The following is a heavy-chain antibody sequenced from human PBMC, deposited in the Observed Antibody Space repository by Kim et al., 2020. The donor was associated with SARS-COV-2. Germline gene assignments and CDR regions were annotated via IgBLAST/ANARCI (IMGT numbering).Heavy chain of an antibody. CDR1: GGSISSSSYY. J-gene: IGHJ4*02. CDR3: ARYYDILTGYYKLGGRYFDY. D-gene: IGHD3-9*01. V-gene: IGHV4-39*01. CDR2: IYYSGST. Sequence: SETLSLTCTVSGGSISSSSYYWGWIRQPPGKGLEWIGSIYYSGSTYYNPSLKSRVTISVDTSKNQFSLKLSSVTAADTAVYYCARYYDILTGYYKLGGRYFDYWGQGTLVTVSS.